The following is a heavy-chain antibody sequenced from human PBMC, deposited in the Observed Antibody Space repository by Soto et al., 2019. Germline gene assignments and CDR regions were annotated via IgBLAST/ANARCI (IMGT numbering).Heavy chain of an antibody. CDR2: IYYSGST. J-gene: IGHJ4*02. CDR3: AKANSGYGSFDH. CDR1: GDSISNYY. V-gene: IGHV4-59*01. Sequence: SETLSLTCTVSGDSISNYYFSWIRQSPGKGLEWIGYIYYSGSTKYNPSLKSRVTISIDKSKNQFSLKLTSVTAADTAVYYCAKANSGYGSFDHWGQGMLVTVSS. D-gene: IGHD5-12*01.